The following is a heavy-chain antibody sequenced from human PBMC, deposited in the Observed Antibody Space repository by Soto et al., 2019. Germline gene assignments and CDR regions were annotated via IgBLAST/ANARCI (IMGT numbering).Heavy chain of an antibody. J-gene: IGHJ6*03. CDR1: GFRFSNYA. CDR2: ISGRGSSP. CDR3: AKGEADYYYDMDV. V-gene: IGHV3-23*01. Sequence: EVQLLESGGTLEQPGGSLRLSCTASGFRFSNYAMSWVRQAPGKGLEWVSGISGRGSSPYYADSVKGRFTISRDNSKNTLYLQMNSLRAEDTAVYYCAKGEADYYYDMDVWGKGTTVTVSS. D-gene: IGHD6-13*01.